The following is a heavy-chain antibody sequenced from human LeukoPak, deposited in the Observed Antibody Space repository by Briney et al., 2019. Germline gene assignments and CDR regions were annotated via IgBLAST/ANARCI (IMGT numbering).Heavy chain of an antibody. D-gene: IGHD6-19*01. CDR2: IYHSGST. CDR3: ASSSGWYSNYFDY. Sequence: SQTLSLTCAVSGGSISSGGYSWSWIRQPPGKGLEWIGYIYHSGSTYYNPSLKSRVTISVDRSKNQFSLKLSSVTAADTAVYYCASSSGWYSNYFDYWGQGTLVTVSS. V-gene: IGHV4-30-2*01. J-gene: IGHJ4*02. CDR1: GGSISSGGYS.